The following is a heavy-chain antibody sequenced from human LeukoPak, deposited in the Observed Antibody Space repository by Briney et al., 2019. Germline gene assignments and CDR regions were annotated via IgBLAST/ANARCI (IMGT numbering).Heavy chain of an antibody. Sequence: ASVKVSCKVSGYTLTELSMHWVRQAPGKGLEWMGGFDPEDGETIYAQKFQGRVTMTEDTSTDTAYMELSSLRSEDTAVYYCATMRGPITDFWSGSRGYRRPRDNWFDPWGQGTPVTVSS. V-gene: IGHV1-24*01. CDR1: GYTLTELS. CDR2: FDPEDGET. D-gene: IGHD3-3*01. J-gene: IGHJ5*02. CDR3: ATMRGPITDFWSGSRGYRRPRDNWFDP.